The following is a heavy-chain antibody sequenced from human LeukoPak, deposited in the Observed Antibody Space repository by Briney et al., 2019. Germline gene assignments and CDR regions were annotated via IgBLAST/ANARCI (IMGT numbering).Heavy chain of an antibody. J-gene: IGHJ6*03. D-gene: IGHD3-3*01. CDR1: GGSISSGSYY. Sequence: SETLSLTCTVSGGSISSGSYYWSWIRQPAGKGLEWIGRIYTSGSTNYNPSLKSRVTISVDTSKNQFSLKLSSVTAADTAVYYCARDLAYYDFWSGYPTYYYYMDVWGKGTTVTVSS. V-gene: IGHV4-61*02. CDR2: IYTSGST. CDR3: ARDLAYYDFWSGYPTYYYYMDV.